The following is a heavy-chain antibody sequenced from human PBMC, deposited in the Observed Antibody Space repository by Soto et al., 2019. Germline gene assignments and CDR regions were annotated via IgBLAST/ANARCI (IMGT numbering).Heavy chain of an antibody. V-gene: IGHV4-34*01. CDR2: INHSGST. J-gene: IGHJ3*02. Sequence: QVQLQQWGAGLLKPSETLSLTCAVYGGSFSGYYWSWIRQPPGKGLEWIGEINHSGSTNYNPSLKSRVTISVDTSTNQFSLKLSSVTAADTAVYYCARGRAYYDFWSGYYTPDDAFDIWCQGTMVTVSS. D-gene: IGHD3-3*01. CDR1: GGSFSGYY. CDR3: ARGRAYYDFWSGYYTPDDAFDI.